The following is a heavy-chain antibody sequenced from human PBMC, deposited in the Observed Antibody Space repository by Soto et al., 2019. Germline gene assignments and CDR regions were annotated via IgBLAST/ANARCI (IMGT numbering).Heavy chain of an antibody. D-gene: IGHD1-26*01. CDR3: ARDRRGSYLNDAFDI. J-gene: IGHJ3*02. CDR1: GGTFSSYA. Sequence: GASVKVSCKASGGTFSSYAISWVRQAPGQGLEWMGGIIPIFGTANYAQKFQGRVTITADESKSTAYMELSSLRSEDTAVYYCARDRRGSYLNDAFDIWGKGTMVTVSS. CDR2: IIPIFGTA. V-gene: IGHV1-69*13.